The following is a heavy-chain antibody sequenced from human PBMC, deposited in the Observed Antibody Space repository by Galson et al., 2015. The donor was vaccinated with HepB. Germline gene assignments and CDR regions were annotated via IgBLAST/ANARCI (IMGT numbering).Heavy chain of an antibody. D-gene: IGHD3-22*01. CDR2: ISGSGGST. CDR3: AKHYYDSSGYDDAFDI. CDR1: GFTFSSYA. Sequence: SLRLSCAASGFTFSSYAMSWVRQAPGKGLEWVSAISGSGGSTYYADSVKGRFTISRDNSKNTLYLQMNSLRAEDTAVYYCAKHYYDSSGYDDAFDIWGQGTMVTVSS. J-gene: IGHJ3*02. V-gene: IGHV3-23*01.